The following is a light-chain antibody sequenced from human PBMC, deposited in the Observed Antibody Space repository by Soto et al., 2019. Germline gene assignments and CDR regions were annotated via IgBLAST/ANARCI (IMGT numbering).Light chain of an antibody. Sequence: QSVLTQPPSASGTPGQRVTISCSGNSSNIGSNTVNWYQQLPGTAPKLLIYSNNERPSGVPDRFSGSKSGTSASLAISGLQSEDEADFYCAAWDDSLNAYVIGTGTKVTVL. CDR2: SNN. CDR1: SSNIGSNT. J-gene: IGLJ1*01. CDR3: AAWDDSLNAYV. V-gene: IGLV1-44*01.